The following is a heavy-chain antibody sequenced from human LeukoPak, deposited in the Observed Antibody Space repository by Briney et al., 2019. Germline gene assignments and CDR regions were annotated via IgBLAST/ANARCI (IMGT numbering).Heavy chain of an antibody. Sequence: GGSLRLSCAASGFTVSSNYMSWVRQAPGKGLEWVAVISYDGSNKYYADSVKGRFTISRDNSKNTLYLQMNSLRPEDTAVYYCAKDQFSSGFEYFQHWGQGTLVTVSS. CDR3: AKDQFSSGFEYFQH. D-gene: IGHD6-19*01. J-gene: IGHJ1*01. V-gene: IGHV3-30*18. CDR1: GFTVSSNY. CDR2: ISYDGSNK.